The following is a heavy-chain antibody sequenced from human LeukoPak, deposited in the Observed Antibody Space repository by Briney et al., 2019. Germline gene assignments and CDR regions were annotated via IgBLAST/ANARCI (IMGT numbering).Heavy chain of an antibody. D-gene: IGHD1-26*01. J-gene: IGHJ6*04. CDR2: ISYDGSNK. CDR1: EFPFSSLG. CDR3: AKAPIGPYYYYGMDV. Sequence: GSLRLSCAASEFPFSSLGHHWVRQAPGQGLGWVAVISYDGSNKYYADSVKGRFTISRDNSKNTLYLQMNSLRAEDTAVYYCAKAPIGPYYYYGMDVWGKGTTVTVSS. V-gene: IGHV3-30*18.